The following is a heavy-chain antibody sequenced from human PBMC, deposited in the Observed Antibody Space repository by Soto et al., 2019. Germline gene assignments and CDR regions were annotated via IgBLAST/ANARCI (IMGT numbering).Heavy chain of an antibody. V-gene: IGHV4-34*01. CDR1: GGSFSGYY. CDR2: INHSGST. J-gene: IGHJ4*02. D-gene: IGHD3-10*01. CDR3: ARGRHYYGSGSYYFDY. Sequence: QVQLQQWGAGLLKPSETLSLTCAVYGGSFSGYYWSWIRQPPGQGLEWIVEINHSGSTNYNPSLKRRVTISVDTSKNQFSLKLSSVTAADTAVYYCARGRHYYGSGSYYFDYWGQGTLVTVSS.